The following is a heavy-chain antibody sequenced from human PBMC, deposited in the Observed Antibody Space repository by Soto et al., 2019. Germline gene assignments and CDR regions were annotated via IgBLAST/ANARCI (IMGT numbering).Heavy chain of an antibody. J-gene: IGHJ4*02. V-gene: IGHV3-21*01. CDR3: ARVMAYCGGDCYPDY. D-gene: IGHD2-21*02. Sequence: EVQLVESGGGLVKPGXSLRLSCAASGFTFSSYSMNWVRQAPGKGLEWVSSISSSSSYIYNADSVKGRFTISRDNAKTSLYLQMNSLRAEDTAVYYCARVMAYCGGDCYPDYWGQGTLVTVSS. CDR2: ISSSSSYI. CDR1: GFTFSSYS.